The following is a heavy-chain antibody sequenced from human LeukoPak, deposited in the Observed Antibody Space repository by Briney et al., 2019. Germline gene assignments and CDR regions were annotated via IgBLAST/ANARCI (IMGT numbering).Heavy chain of an antibody. V-gene: IGHV3-48*01. CDR2: ISSSSSTI. J-gene: IGHJ4*02. CDR3: AKDDLAYCGGDCYSNTDY. Sequence: GSLRLSCAASGFTFSSYSMNWVRQAPGKGLEGVSYISSSSSTIYYADSVKGRFTISRDNAKNSLYLQMNSLRAEDTAVYYCAKDDLAYCGGDCYSNTDYWGQGTLVTVSS. CDR1: GFTFSSYS. D-gene: IGHD2-21*01.